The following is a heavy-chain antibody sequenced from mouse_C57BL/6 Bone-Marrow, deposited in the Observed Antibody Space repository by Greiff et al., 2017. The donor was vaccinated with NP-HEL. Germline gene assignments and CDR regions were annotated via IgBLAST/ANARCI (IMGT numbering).Heavy chain of an antibody. CDR1: GFTFSSYA. Sequence: EVKVVESGEGLVKPGGSLKLSCAASGFTFSSYAMSWVRQTPEKRLEWVAYISSGGDYIYYADTVKGRFTISRDNARNTLYLQMSSLKSEDTAMYYCTRANWDGDWYFDVWGTGTTVTVSS. J-gene: IGHJ1*03. V-gene: IGHV5-9-1*02. D-gene: IGHD4-1*01. CDR3: TRANWDGDWYFDV. CDR2: ISSGGDYI.